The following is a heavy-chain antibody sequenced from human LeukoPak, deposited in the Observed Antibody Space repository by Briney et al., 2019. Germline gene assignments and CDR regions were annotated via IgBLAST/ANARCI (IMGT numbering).Heavy chain of an antibody. CDR3: ARGAPGSYCSGGSCPYFDY. CDR2: MNPNTGNT. Sequence: GASVTVSCKASGYTFIGYDINWVRQATGQGLEWMGWMNPNTGNTGYAQKFRGRVTMTRNTSISTASMELSSLTSEDTALYYCARGAPGSYCSGGSCPYFDYWGQGTLVSVSS. CDR1: GYTFIGYD. J-gene: IGHJ4*02. V-gene: IGHV1-8*01. D-gene: IGHD2-15*01.